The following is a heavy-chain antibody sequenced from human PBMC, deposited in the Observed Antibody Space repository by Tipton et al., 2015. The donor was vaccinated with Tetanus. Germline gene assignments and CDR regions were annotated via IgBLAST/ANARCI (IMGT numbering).Heavy chain of an antibody. CDR3: ARIGWPENNKPGFDI. CDR1: GGSISSSNYY. V-gene: IGHV4-39*07. D-gene: IGHD1/OR15-1a*01. CDR2: IYYSGST. Sequence: TLSLTCTVSGGSISSSNYYWGWIRQPPGKGLEWIGRIYYSGSTSYNPSLKSRVTISVDTSKNQFSLQMSSVTAADTAVYYCARIGWPENNKPGFDIWGQGTMVTVSS. J-gene: IGHJ3*02.